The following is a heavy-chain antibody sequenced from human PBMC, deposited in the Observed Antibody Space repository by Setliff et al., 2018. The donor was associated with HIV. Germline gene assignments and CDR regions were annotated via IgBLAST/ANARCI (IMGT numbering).Heavy chain of an antibody. D-gene: IGHD2-15*01. CDR1: GYTFSSYW. CDR3: VGGMTFTRRYDAFDL. J-gene: IGHJ3*01. CDR2: IYPGDSDT. V-gene: IGHV5-51*01. Sequence: PGESLKISCQGSGYTFSSYWIAWVRQRPGKGLEWVGIIYPGDSDTRYSPSFQGQVTISVDASITTAFLQWSSLKASDTAMYYCVGGMTFTRRYDAFDLWGQGTAVTVSS.